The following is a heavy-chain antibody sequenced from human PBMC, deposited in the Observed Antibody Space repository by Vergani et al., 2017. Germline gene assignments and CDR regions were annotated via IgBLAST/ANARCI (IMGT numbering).Heavy chain of an antibody. CDR2: TYYGSKWYN. D-gene: IGHD6-6*01. CDR3: ARERTSYSSSSGGYYYYYMDV. V-gene: IGHV6-1*01. J-gene: IGHJ6*03. CDR1: GDSVSSNSAA. Sequence: QVQLQQSGPGLVKPSQTLSLTCAISGDSVSSNSAAWNWIRQSPSRGLEWLGRTYYGSKWYNDYAVSVKSRITINPDTSKNQFSLQLNSVTPEDTAVYYCARERTSYSSSSGGYYYYYMDVWGKGTTVTVSS.